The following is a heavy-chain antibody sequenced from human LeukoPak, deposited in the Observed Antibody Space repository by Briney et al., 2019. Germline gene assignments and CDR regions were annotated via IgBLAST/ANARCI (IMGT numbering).Heavy chain of an antibody. CDR2: IYYSGST. V-gene: IGHV4-61*01. CDR3: AREVAYYYGSGAYYNDY. Sequence: SETLSLTCTVSGGSISSSSYYWGWIRQPPGKGLEWIGYIYYSGSTNYNTSLKSRVTISVDTSKNQFSLKLSSVTAADTAVYYCAREVAYYYGSGAYYNDYWGQGTLVTVSS. CDR1: GGSISSSSYY. J-gene: IGHJ4*02. D-gene: IGHD3-10*01.